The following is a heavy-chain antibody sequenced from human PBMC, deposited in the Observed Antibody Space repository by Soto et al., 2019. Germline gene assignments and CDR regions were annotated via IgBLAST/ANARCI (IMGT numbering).Heavy chain of an antibody. Sequence: ASVKVSCKASGGTFSSYAINWVRQAPGQRLEWMGWVNAGNGNTKYSQKFQGRVTITRDTSASTAYMELSSLRSEDTAVYYCARDPGYSSGWYYFDYWGQGTLVTVSS. CDR2: VNAGNGNT. CDR3: ARDPGYSSGWYYFDY. J-gene: IGHJ4*02. CDR1: GGTFSSYA. D-gene: IGHD6-19*01. V-gene: IGHV1-3*01.